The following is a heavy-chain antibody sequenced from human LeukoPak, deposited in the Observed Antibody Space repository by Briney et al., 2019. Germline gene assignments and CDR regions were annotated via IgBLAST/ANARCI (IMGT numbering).Heavy chain of an antibody. CDR1: GGTFSSYA. J-gene: IGHJ6*02. Sequence: GASVKVSCKASGGTFSSYAISWVRQAPGQGLEWMGRIIPILGIANYAQKFQGRVTITADKSTSTAYMELSSLRSEDTAVYYCARDQNYYYGMDVWGQGTTVTVSS. V-gene: IGHV1-69*04. CDR3: ARDQNYYYGMDV. CDR2: IIPILGIA.